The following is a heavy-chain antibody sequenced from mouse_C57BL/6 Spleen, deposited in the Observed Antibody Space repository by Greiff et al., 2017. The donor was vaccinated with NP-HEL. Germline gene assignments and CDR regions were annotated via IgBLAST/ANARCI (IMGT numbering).Heavy chain of an antibody. CDR1: GYSFTDYN. CDR3: ARVYYDYEGFYWYFDV. J-gene: IGHJ1*03. Sequence: EVKLMESGPELVKPGASVKISCKASGYSFTDYNMNWVKQSNGKSLEWIGVINPNYGTTSYNQKFKGKATLTVDQSSSTAYMQLNSLTSEDSAVYYCARVYYDYEGFYWYFDVWGTGTTVTVSS. CDR2: INPNYGTT. D-gene: IGHD2-4*01. V-gene: IGHV1-39*01.